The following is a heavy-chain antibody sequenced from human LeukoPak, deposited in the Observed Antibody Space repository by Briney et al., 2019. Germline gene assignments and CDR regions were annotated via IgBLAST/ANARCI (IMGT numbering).Heavy chain of an antibody. Sequence: GGSLRLSCAASGFTFDDYAMHWVRQAPGKGLEWVSGISWNSGSIGYADSVKGRFTISRDNAKNSLYLQMNSLRAEDTALYYCAKRADPDRYFDYWGQGTLVTVSS. V-gene: IGHV3-9*01. CDR2: ISWNSGSI. CDR3: AKRADPDRYFDY. J-gene: IGHJ4*02. CDR1: GFTFDDYA.